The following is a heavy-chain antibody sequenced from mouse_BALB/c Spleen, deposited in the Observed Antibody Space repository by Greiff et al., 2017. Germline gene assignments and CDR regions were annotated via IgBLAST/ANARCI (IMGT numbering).Heavy chain of an antibody. D-gene: IGHD2-10*02. CDR2: ISNLAYSI. Sequence: DVKVVESGGGLVQPGGSRKLSCAASGFTFSDYGMAWVRQAPGKGPEWVAFISNLAYSIYYADTVTGRFTISRENAKNTLYLEMSSLRSEDTAMYYCARMYGNYGNYYAMDYWGQGTSVTVSS. J-gene: IGHJ4*01. V-gene: IGHV5-15*02. CDR3: ARMYGNYGNYYAMDY. CDR1: GFTFSDYG.